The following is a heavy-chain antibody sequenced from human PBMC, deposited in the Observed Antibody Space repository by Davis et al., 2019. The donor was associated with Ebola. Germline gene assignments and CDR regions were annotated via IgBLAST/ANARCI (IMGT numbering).Heavy chain of an antibody. CDR3: ARGYCSGGSCYSNDY. J-gene: IGHJ4*02. CDR2: IIPIFGTA. CDR1: GGTFSSYA. V-gene: IGHV1-69*13. Sequence: AASVKVSCKASGGTFSSYAISWVRQAPGQGLEWMGGIIPIFGTANYAQKFQGRVTITADESTSTAYMELSSLRSEDTAVYYCARGYCSGGSCYSNDYWGQGTLVTVSS. D-gene: IGHD2-15*01.